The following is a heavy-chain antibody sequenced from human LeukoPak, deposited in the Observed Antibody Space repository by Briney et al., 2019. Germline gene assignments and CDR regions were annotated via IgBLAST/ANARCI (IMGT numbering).Heavy chain of an antibody. D-gene: IGHD2-15*01. Sequence: GGSLRLSCAASGFTFSSYAMSWVRQAPGKRLEWVSGISGSGGSTYYADAVKGRFTISRDNSKNTLYLQMNSLRVEDTAVYYCAKDLWSGGSCCDAFDIWGQGTMVTVSS. J-gene: IGHJ3*02. CDR2: ISGSGGST. V-gene: IGHV3-23*01. CDR1: GFTFSSYA. CDR3: AKDLWSGGSCCDAFDI.